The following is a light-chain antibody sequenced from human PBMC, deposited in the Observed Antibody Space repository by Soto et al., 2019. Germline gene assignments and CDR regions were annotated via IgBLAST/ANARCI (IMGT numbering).Light chain of an antibody. Sequence: QSVLTQPASVSGSPGQSITISCTGISSDVGGYNSVSWYQQHPGKASKLMIYDVSHRSSGVSNRVSGSKSGNKASLTISGLQAEDEADYYCCSYVGATTNVFGTGTKVTVL. V-gene: IGLV2-14*03. CDR3: CSYVGATTNV. CDR1: SSDVGGYNS. J-gene: IGLJ1*01. CDR2: DVS.